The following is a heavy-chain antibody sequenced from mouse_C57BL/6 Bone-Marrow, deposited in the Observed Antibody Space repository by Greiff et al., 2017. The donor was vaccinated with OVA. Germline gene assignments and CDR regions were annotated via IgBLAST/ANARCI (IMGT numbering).Heavy chain of an antibody. CDR1: GYTFTSYW. D-gene: IGHD3-1*01. Sequence: VQLQQPGAELVKPGASVKLSCKASGYTFTSYWMHWVKQRPGQGLEWIGMIHPNSGSTNYNEKFKSKATLTVDKSSSTAYMQLSSLTSEDSAVYYCASVFTARARRGVYYAMDYWGRGTSVTVSS. CDR3: ASVFTARARRGVYYAMDY. V-gene: IGHV1-64*01. CDR2: IHPNSGST. J-gene: IGHJ4*01.